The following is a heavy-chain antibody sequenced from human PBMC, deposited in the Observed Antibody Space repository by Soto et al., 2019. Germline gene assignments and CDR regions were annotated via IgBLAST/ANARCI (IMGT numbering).Heavy chain of an antibody. CDR3: AHITYNNFWSGYPGFDY. CDR2: IYWDDDE. Sequence: SGPTLVNPTQTLTLTCTFSGFSLSTRGVAVGWIRQPPGKALEWLALIYWDDDEGYSPSLKSRLTITKDTSKNQVVLTMTNMDPVDTATYYCAHITYNNFWSGYPGFDYWGQGTLVTVSS. J-gene: IGHJ4*02. CDR1: GFSLSTRGVA. D-gene: IGHD3-3*01. V-gene: IGHV2-5*02.